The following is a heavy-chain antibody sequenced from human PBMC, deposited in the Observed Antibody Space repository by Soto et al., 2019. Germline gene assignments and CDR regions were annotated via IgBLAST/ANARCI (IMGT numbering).Heavy chain of an antibody. V-gene: IGHV3-9*01. CDR1: GFTFDDYA. Sequence: EVQLVESGGGLVQPGRPLRLSCAASGFTFDDYAMHWVRQAPGKGLEWVSGISWNSGSIGYADSVKGRFTISRDNAKNSLYLQMNSLRAEDTALYYCASSPNYYGSGSYYGDDYWGQGTLVTVSS. CDR3: ASSPNYYGSGSYYGDDY. D-gene: IGHD3-10*01. CDR2: ISWNSGSI. J-gene: IGHJ4*02.